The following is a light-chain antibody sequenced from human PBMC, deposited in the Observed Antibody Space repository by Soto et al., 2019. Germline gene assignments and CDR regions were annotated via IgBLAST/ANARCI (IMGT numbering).Light chain of an antibody. CDR2: GAS. V-gene: IGKV3-20*01. J-gene: IGKJ5*01. Sequence: EIVLTQSPGTLSLSPVERATLSCMASQSVSSSCLAWFQQKPGQAPRLLIFGASSRATGIPDRFSGSGSGTDFTLTISRLEPEDFAVYYCQQYGASPIYTFGQGTRLEIK. CDR1: QSVSSSC. CDR3: QQYGASPIYT.